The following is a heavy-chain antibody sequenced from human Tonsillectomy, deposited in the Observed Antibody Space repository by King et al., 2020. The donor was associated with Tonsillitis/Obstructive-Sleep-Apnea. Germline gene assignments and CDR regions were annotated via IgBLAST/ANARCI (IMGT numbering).Heavy chain of an antibody. Sequence: QLQESGPGLVKPSQTLSLTCTVSGGSISSGGYYWSWIRQLPGKGLEWIGYIYYHVSTYYNPSLKSRVTISVDTSKNQFSLRLSSVTAADTAVYYCARAPGGIPALTTRYYYYYYMDVWGKGTTVTVSS. D-gene: IGHD1/OR15-1a*01. CDR1: GGSISSGGYY. V-gene: IGHV4-31*03. J-gene: IGHJ6*03. CDR3: ARAPGGIPALTTRYYYYYYMDV. CDR2: IYYHVST.